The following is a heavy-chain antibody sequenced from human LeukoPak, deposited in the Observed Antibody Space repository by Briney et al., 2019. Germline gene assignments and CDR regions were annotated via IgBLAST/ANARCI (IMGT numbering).Heavy chain of an antibody. CDR2: INHSGST. V-gene: IGHV4-34*01. J-gene: IGHJ4*02. D-gene: IGHD6-13*01. CDR3: ARGRGSSSCVRY. Sequence: XXPXGXXXXGMGEINHSGSTNYNPSLKRRVNISVDTSKNKFSLKLSSVTAADTAVYYCARGRGSSSCVRYWGQGTLVTVSS.